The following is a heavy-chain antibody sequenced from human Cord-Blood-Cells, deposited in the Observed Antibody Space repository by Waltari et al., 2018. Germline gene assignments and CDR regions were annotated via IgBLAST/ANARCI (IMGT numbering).Heavy chain of an antibody. D-gene: IGHD5-12*01. CDR3: ARDSVVATRRRYYYYYGMDV. CDR1: GGSISSYY. V-gene: IGHV4-4*07. CDR2: IYTSGST. J-gene: IGHJ6*02. Sequence: TCTVSGGSISSYYWSWIRQPAWKGLEWIGRIYTSGSTNYNPSLKSRVTMSVDTSKNQFSLKLSSVTAADTAVYYCARDSVVATRRRYYYYYGMDVWGQGTTVTVSS.